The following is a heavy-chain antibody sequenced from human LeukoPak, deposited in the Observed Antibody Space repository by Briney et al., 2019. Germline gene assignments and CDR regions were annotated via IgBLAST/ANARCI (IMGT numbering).Heavy chain of an antibody. CDR1: GFTFSSYA. CDR3: ASPRYRVAAAPDAFDI. Sequence: GGSLRLSCAASGFTFSSYAMHWVRQAPGKGLEWVAVISYDGSNKYYADSVKGRFTISRDNSKNTLYLQMNSLRAEDTAVYYCASPRYRVAAAPDAFDIWGQGTMVTVSS. V-gene: IGHV3-30-3*01. D-gene: IGHD2-2*01. CDR2: ISYDGSNK. J-gene: IGHJ3*02.